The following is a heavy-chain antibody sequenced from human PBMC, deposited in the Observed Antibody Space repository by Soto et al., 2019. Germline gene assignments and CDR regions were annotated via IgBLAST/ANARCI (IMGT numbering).Heavy chain of an antibody. D-gene: IGHD2-2*01. CDR2: IKKDGSEK. CDR3: AIRYLEHYFSSSCSAPYDY. CDR1: GFIFSGFW. V-gene: IGHV3-7*05. Sequence: GGSLRLSCASSGFIFSGFWMSWVRQAPGKGLERVANIKKDGSEKNYVDSVKGRFTISRDNAKNSLYLQMNSLRAEDTAVYYCAIRYLEHYFSSSCSAPYDYWGQGALVTVSS. J-gene: IGHJ4*02.